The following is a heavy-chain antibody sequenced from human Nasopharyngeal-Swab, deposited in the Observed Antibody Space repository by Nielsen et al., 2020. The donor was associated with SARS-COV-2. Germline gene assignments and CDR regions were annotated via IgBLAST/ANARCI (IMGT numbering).Heavy chain of an antibody. D-gene: IGHD3-3*01. J-gene: IGHJ6*03. CDR3: ARVGGLWSAGFYYYYMDV. V-gene: IGHV4-4*02. CDR2: IHHSGST. Sequence: WVGPGPWKGPAGIGEIHHSGSTNYNPSLKSRVSISVDNSKNQFSLSLSSVTAADTAVYYCARVGGLWSAGFYYYYMDVWGKGTTVTVSS.